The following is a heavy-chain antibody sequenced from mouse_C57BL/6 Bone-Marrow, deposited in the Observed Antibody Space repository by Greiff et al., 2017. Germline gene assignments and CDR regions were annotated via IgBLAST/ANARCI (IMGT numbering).Heavy chain of an antibody. CDR3: ARNSPIYDGYYKAMDD. CDR1: GFSLTSYS. CDR2: IWTGGGT. Sequence: VQLQQSGPGLVAPSQSLSITCPVSGFSLTSYSISWVRQPPGKGLEWLGVIWTGGGTNYNSALKSRLSISKDNSKSQVFLKRNSLQTDDTARYYCARNSPIYDGYYKAMDDWGQGTSVTVSS. V-gene: IGHV2-9-1*01. J-gene: IGHJ4*01. D-gene: IGHD2-3*01.